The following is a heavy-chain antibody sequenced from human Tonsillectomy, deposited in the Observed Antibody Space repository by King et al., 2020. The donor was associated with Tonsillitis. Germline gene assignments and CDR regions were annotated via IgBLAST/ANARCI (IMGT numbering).Heavy chain of an antibody. V-gene: IGHV3-30*18. CDR2: ISYDGSNK. D-gene: IGHD3-16*01. J-gene: IGHJ4*02. CDR3: AKDLGVGVWGFRGIDY. CDR1: GFTFSSYG. Sequence: QVQLVESGGGVVQPGRSLRLSCAASGFTFSSYGMHWVRQAPGKGLEWVAVISYDGSNKYYADSVKGRFTISRDNSKNTLYLQMNSLRAEDTAVYYCAKDLGVGVWGFRGIDYWGQGTLVTVSS.